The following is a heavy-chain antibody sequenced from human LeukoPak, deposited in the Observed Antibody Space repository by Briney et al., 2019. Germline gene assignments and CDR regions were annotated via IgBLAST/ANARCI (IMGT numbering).Heavy chain of an antibody. V-gene: IGHV4-59*01. Sequence: PSETLSLTCTCSGGSIRPYYWNWIRQSPGKGLEWIGYIYYSGSTYYNPSLKSRVTISLDTSKNQFSLKLWSVTTADTAVYYCARVMTTHFAPGGQGTLVTVSS. D-gene: IGHD4-17*01. J-gene: IGHJ5*02. CDR3: ARVMTTHFAP. CDR2: IYYSGST. CDR1: GGSIRPYY.